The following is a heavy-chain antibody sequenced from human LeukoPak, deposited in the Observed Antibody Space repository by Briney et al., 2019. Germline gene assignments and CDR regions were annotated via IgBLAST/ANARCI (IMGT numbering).Heavy chain of an antibody. V-gene: IGHV4-34*01. CDR2: INHSGST. CDR1: GGSFSGYY. CDR3: ARGRVSSGWYGGAFDI. D-gene: IGHD6-19*01. Sequence: SETLSLTCAVYGGSFSGYYWSWIRQPPGKGLEWIGEINHSGSTNYNPSLKSRVTISVDTSKNQFPLKLSSVTAADTAVYYCARGRVSSGWYGGAFDIWGQGTMVTVSS. J-gene: IGHJ3*02.